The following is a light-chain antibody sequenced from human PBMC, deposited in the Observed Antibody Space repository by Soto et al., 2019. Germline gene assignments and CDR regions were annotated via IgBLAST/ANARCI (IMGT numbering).Light chain of an antibody. V-gene: IGLV1-44*01. CDR1: SSNIGSNT. Sequence: QSVLTQPPSASGTPVQRVTISCSGSSSNIGSNTVNWYQQLPGTAPKLLIYSNNQPPSGVPDRFSGSKSGTSASLAISGLQSEDEADYYCAAWDDSLNGYVFGTGTKLTVL. CDR2: SNN. CDR3: AAWDDSLNGYV. J-gene: IGLJ1*01.